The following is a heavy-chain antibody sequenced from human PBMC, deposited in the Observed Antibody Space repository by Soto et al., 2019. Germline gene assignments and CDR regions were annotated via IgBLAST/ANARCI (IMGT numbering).Heavy chain of an antibody. CDR3: ARGEVHHYYYGMDV. J-gene: IGHJ6*02. Sequence: QVQLVQSGAEVKKPGSSVKVSCNASGGTFSSSAISWVRQSPGQGLEWMGGIIPIFGKANYAQKFQGRVTITADKSTSTAYMELSSLRSEDTAVYYCARGEVHHYYYGMDVWGQGTTVTVSS. D-gene: IGHD1-26*01. CDR1: GGTFSSSA. V-gene: IGHV1-69*06. CDR2: IIPIFGKA.